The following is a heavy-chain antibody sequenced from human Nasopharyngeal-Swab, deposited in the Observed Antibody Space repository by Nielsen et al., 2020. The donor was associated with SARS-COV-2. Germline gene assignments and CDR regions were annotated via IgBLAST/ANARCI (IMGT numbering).Heavy chain of an antibody. D-gene: IGHD3-10*01. CDR2: IKQDGSEK. CDR1: GFTFSTYW. V-gene: IGHV3-7*04. CDR3: ARARFGSGNYYGFDD. Sequence: GESLKISCAASGFTFSTYWMSWVRQAPGKGLEWVANIKQDGSEKYYVDSVKGRFTISRDNAKNSLYLQMNSLRAEDTAVYYCARARFGSGNYYGFDDWGQGTLVNVS. J-gene: IGHJ4*02.